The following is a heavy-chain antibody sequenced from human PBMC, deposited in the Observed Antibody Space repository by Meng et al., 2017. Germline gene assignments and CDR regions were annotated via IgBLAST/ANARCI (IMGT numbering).Heavy chain of an antibody. CDR3: ARVLPATIFGVVIDSWFDP. CDR1: GYTLTSYA. D-gene: IGHD3-3*01. V-gene: IGHV1-3*01. Sequence: QVKFGESGAGGKRPGGSVKVSCKASGYTLTSYAMHWVRQAHGQRLEWMGWINAGNGNTKYSQKFQGRVTITRDTSASTAYMELSSLRSEDTAVYYCARVLPATIFGVVIDSWFDPWGQGTLVTVSS. CDR2: INAGNGNT. J-gene: IGHJ5*02.